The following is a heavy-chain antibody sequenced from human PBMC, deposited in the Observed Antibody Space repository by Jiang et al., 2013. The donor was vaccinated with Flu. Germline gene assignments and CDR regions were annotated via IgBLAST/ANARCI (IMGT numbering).Heavy chain of an antibody. J-gene: IGHJ4*02. V-gene: IGHV3-30*04. D-gene: IGHD2-8*01. CDR3: ARDQVDYWWGIDY. CDR2: ISYDGSNK. CDR1: GFTFSSYA. Sequence: VQLLESGGGVVQPGRSLRLSCAASGFTFSSYAMHWVRQAPGKGLEWVAVISYDGSNKYYADSVKGRFTISRDNSKNTLYLQMNSLRAEDTAVYYCARDQVDYWWGIDYWGQGTLVTVSS.